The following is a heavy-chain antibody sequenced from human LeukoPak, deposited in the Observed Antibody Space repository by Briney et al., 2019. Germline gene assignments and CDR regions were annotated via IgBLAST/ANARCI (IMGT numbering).Heavy chain of an antibody. CDR1: GFSFSVYW. CDR3: ARDFGGGSYYFYYYYMDV. D-gene: IGHD1-26*01. V-gene: IGHV3-21*01. CDR2: ISSSSSYI. J-gene: IGHJ6*03. Sequence: GGSLRPSCAASGFSFSVYWMQWVRQAPGKGLEWVSSISSSSSYIYYADSVKGRFTISRDNAKNSLYLQMNSLRAEDTAVYYCARDFGGGSYYFYYYYMDVWGKGTTVTISS.